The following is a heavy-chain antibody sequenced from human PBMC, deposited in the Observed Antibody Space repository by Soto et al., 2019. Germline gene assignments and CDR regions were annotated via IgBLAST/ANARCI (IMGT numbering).Heavy chain of an antibody. CDR2: IIPVFQTA. D-gene: IGHD3-22*01. CDR1: GGLFSSYP. Sequence: QEQLVQSGAEVKKPGSSVKVSCKASGGLFSSYPISWVRQVPGHGLQWMGGIIPVFQTAHYTQRFQGRVTITADESRNTAYMELSSLRSEDTAIYYCARGGSGYTWFNEFWGQGTLVTVSS. J-gene: IGHJ4*02. CDR3: ARGGSGYTWFNEF. V-gene: IGHV1-69*01.